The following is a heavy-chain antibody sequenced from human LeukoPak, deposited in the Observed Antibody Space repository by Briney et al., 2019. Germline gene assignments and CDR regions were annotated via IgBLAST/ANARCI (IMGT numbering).Heavy chain of an antibody. J-gene: IGHJ3*02. Sequence: GASVKVSCKTPGSSFTAYYLHWVRQAPGQGLEWMGWINPNSGGTNYAQRLQGRVTMTRDTAISTVYMELSRLRSDDTAVFYCARGPNFHYCSGDSCYGGFDIWGQGTMVTVSS. CDR1: GSSFTAYY. CDR2: INPNSGGT. V-gene: IGHV1-2*02. D-gene: IGHD2-15*01. CDR3: ARGPNFHYCSGDSCYGGFDI.